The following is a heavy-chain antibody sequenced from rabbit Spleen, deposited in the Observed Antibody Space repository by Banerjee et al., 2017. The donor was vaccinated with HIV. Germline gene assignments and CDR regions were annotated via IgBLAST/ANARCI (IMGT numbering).Heavy chain of an antibody. CDR3: ARSLSISGNGYKNL. V-gene: IGHV1S45*01. CDR1: GFSFSNIYW. CDR2: IYSGYSGNT. J-gene: IGHJ4*01. Sequence: QEQLEESGGDLVKPEGSLTLTCTASGFSFSNIYWICWVRQAPGKGLEWIACIYSGYSGNTDYASWVNGRFTISKTSSTTVTLQMTSLTAADTATYFCARSLSISGNGYKNLWGPGTLVTVS. D-gene: IGHD1-1*01.